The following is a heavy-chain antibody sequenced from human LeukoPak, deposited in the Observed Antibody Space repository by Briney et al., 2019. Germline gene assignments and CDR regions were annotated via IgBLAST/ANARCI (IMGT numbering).Heavy chain of an antibody. Sequence: SETLSLTWTVSGXSISSYYWSWLRQPAGKGLECIGRISTSGSTNYNPSLKSRVTLSVDTSKNQFSLRLRSVTAADTAVYYCARTRLPATVGAFDYWGQGTLVTVSS. D-gene: IGHD2-2*01. CDR3: ARTRLPATVGAFDY. CDR1: GXSISSYY. V-gene: IGHV4-4*07. J-gene: IGHJ4*02. CDR2: ISTSGST.